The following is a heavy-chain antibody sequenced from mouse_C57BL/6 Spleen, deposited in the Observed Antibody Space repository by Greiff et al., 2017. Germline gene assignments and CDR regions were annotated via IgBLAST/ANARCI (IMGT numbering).Heavy chain of an antibody. D-gene: IGHD1-1*01. CDR3: ARGDYGSSYGAMDD. V-gene: IGHV5-17*01. CDR1: GFTFSDYG. J-gene: IGHJ4*01. Sequence: EVKLVESGGGLVKPGGSLKLSCAASGFTFSDYGMHWVRQAPEKGLEWVAYISSGSSTIYYADTVKGRFTISRDNAKNTLFLQMTSLRSEDTAMYYCARGDYGSSYGAMDDWGQGTSVTVSS. CDR2: ISSGSSTI.